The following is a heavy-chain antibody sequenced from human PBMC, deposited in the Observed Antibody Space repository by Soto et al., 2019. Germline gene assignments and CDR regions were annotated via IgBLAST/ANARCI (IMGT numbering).Heavy chain of an antibody. J-gene: IGHJ6*02. CDR3: ARDGPHYYGSSSFYTHYSYGMDV. Sequence: GGSLRLSCAASGFTFSSYAMHGVRQAPGKGLEWVAVIWYDGSNKYYADSVKGRFTISRDNSKNTLYLQMNGLRAEDTAVYYCARDGPHYYGSSSFYTHYSYGMDVSGQGTTVTVSS. D-gene: IGHD3-10*01. CDR1: GFTFSSYA. CDR2: IWYDGSNK. V-gene: IGHV3-33*01.